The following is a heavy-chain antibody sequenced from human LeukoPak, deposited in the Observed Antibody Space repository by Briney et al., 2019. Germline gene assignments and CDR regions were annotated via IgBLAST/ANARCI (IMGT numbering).Heavy chain of an antibody. Sequence: SETLSLTCAVSGYSISSGYYWGWIRQPPGKGLEWIGSIYHSGSTYYNPSLKIRVTIEVDTSKHQFSLKLSSVTAAHTAVYYCARPGGAGDFHYWGQGTLVTVSS. CDR1: GYSISSGYY. CDR2: IYHSGST. CDR3: ARPGGAGDFHY. J-gene: IGHJ4*02. D-gene: IGHD3-16*01. V-gene: IGHV4-38-2*01.